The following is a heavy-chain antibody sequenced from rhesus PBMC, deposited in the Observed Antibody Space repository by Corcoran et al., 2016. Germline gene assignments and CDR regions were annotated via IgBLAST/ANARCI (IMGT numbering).Heavy chain of an antibody. CDR2: ISPYNGNK. CDR3: TRGVYCTGSGCYGLDS. V-gene: IGHV1-180*01. Sequence: QVQLVQSGAEIKQPGASVKLSCKASGYTFTSYYMHWVRQAPGQGLEWIGLISPYNGNKSNAQNVHGRVTITTGTSTSTGYMELSSMRSEDTAVYYCTRGVYCTGSGCYGLDSWGQGVVVTVSS. D-gene: IGHD2-21*01. J-gene: IGHJ6*01. CDR1: GYTFTSYY.